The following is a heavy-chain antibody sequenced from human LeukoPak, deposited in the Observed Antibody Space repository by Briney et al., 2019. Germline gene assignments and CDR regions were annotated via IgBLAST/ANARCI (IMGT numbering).Heavy chain of an antibody. Sequence: SETLSLTCSVSGYSFTSGHYWGWIRQPLGKGLEWIANIYHTGSAHYNPSLKSRVTISVDTSKNQFSLKLSSVTAADTAVYYCARCCTSTTCILRGFDYWGQGTLVTVSS. CDR1: GYSFTSGHY. CDR2: IYHTGSA. V-gene: IGHV4-38-2*01. CDR3: ARCCTSTTCILRGFDY. D-gene: IGHD2-2*01. J-gene: IGHJ4*02.